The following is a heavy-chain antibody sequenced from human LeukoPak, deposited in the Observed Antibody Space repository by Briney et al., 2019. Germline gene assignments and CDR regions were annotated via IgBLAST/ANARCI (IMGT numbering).Heavy chain of an antibody. J-gene: IGHJ6*03. CDR3: ARVVAPPTYYDFWSGYLDYYYYYYMDV. CDR1: GGTFSSYA. Sequence: SVKVSCKASGGTFSSYAISWVRQAPGQGLEWMGGIIPIFGTANYAQKFQGRVTITTDESTSTAYMELSSLRAEDTAVYYCARVVAPPTYYDFWSGYLDYYYYYYMDVWGKGTTVTVSS. CDR2: IIPIFGTA. V-gene: IGHV1-69*05. D-gene: IGHD3-3*01.